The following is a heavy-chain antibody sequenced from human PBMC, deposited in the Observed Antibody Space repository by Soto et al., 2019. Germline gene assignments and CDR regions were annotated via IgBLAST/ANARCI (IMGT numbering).Heavy chain of an antibody. CDR2: INADGTST. CDR3: VKVLARGVGVPRFYFDS. J-gene: IGHJ4*02. D-gene: IGHD2-2*01. Sequence: VGSLRLSCAASGFTFSNSWMHWVRQVSGKGLEWVSRINADGTSTSYADSVKGRFTISRDNAKNTLYLHVNSLRAEDTAVYYCVKVLARGVGVPRFYFDSWGQGALVTVSS. CDR1: GFTFSNSW. V-gene: IGHV3-74*01.